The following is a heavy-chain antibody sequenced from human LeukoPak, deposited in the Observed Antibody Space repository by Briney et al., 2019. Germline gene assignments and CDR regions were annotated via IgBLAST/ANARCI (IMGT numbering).Heavy chain of an antibody. CDR3: ARDREPGTSASRFDY. Sequence: GGSLRLSCVASGFTFGKYWMSWVRQAPGKGLEWVSVVYGGDNTYYAGSVKGRFTISRDNSKNTLYLQMNSLRAEDTAVYYCARDREPGTSASRFDYWGQGTLVTVPS. CDR1: GFTFGKYW. D-gene: IGHD2-2*01. CDR2: VYGGDNT. J-gene: IGHJ4*02. V-gene: IGHV3-53*01.